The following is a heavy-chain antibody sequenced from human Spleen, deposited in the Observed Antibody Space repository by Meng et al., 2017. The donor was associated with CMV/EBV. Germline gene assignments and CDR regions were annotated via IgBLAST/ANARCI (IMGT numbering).Heavy chain of an antibody. CDR2: ISWDGGST. J-gene: IGHJ4*02. CDR1: GFTFDDYT. CDR3: ARDRIRNDFWSGYLDF. D-gene: IGHD3-3*01. V-gene: IGHV3-43*01. Sequence: GESLKISCAASGFTFDDYTMHWVRQAPGKGLEWVSLISWDGGSTYYADSVKGRFTISRDNAKNSLFLQMDSLRAEDTAVYYCARDRIRNDFWSGYLDFWGQGALVTVSS.